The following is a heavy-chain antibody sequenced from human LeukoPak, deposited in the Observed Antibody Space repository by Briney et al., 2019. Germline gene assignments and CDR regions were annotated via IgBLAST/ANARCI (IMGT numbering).Heavy chain of an antibody. CDR1: GGSISRNY. V-gene: IGHV4-4*07. Sequence: SETLSLTCTVSGGSISRNYWSWIRQPAGKGLEWIGRIYNSGSTNYNSSLKSRVTMSVDTSKTQFSLKLSSVTAADTAVYYCARTPYYYDSSGYYYYFDYWGQGTLVTVSS. CDR2: IYNSGST. CDR3: ARTPYYYDSSGYYYYFDY. J-gene: IGHJ4*02. D-gene: IGHD3-22*01.